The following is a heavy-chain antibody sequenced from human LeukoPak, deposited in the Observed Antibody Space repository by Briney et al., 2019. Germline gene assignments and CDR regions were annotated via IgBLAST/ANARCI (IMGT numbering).Heavy chain of an antibody. Sequence: SETLSLTCSVSGGSISSYYWSWIRQPPGKGLEWIGYIYNSGSTNYNPSLKSRVTISADTSKNQFALKLSSVTAAGTAVYYCAGTYKYSYYYYMDVWGKGTTVTISS. J-gene: IGHJ6*03. CDR3: AGTYKYSYYYYMDV. CDR1: GGSISSYY. CDR2: IYNSGST. V-gene: IGHV4-59*01. D-gene: IGHD1-14*01.